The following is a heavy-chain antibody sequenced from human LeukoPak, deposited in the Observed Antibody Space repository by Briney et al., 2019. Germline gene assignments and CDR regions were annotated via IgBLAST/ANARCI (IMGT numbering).Heavy chain of an antibody. CDR1: GFTFSGSA. CDR3: ARDLDSSSWYVPYY. J-gene: IGHJ4*02. D-gene: IGHD6-13*01. CDR2: ISSSCSYI. Sequence: PGGSLRLSCAASGFTFSGSAMHWVRQAPGKGLEWVSSISSSCSYIYYADSVEGRFTVSRHNAKNFLYLQMNNLRAEDTAVYYCARDLDSSSWYVPYYWGQGTLVTVSS. V-gene: IGHV3-21*06.